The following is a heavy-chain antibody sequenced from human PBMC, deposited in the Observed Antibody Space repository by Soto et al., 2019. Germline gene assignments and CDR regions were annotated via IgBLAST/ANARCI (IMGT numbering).Heavy chain of an antibody. V-gene: IGHV3-23*01. D-gene: IGHD3-3*01. J-gene: IGHJ6*02. CDR2: ISGSGGST. Sequence: GGSLRLSCAASGFTFSSYAMSWVRQAPGKGLEWVSAISGSGGSTYYADSVKGRFTISRDNSKNTLYLQMNSLRAEDTAVYYCAKCHYYDFWSGYSHQPNYYYGMDVWGQGTTVTVSS. CDR1: GFTFSSYA. CDR3: AKCHYYDFWSGYSHQPNYYYGMDV.